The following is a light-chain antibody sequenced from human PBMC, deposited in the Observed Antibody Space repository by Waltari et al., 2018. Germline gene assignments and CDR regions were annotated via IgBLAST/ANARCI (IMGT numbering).Light chain of an antibody. CDR1: QSVLNGSNNKNF. J-gene: IGKJ4*01. CDR3: QQYHTIPLT. V-gene: IGKV4-1*01. CDR2: WAS. Sequence: DIVMTQSPDSLSVSLGERATIHCKPSQSVLNGSNNKNFFAWYQQKPGQPPKLLIYWASTRESGVPDRLSGSGSGTDFSLTIGSLQSEDVAVYYCQQYHTIPLTFGGGTKVEIK.